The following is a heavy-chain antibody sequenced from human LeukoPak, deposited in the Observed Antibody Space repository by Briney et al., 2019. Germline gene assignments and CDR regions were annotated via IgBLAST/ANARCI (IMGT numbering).Heavy chain of an antibody. V-gene: IGHV4-4*07. Sequence: SETLSLTCSVSGGSISGYYWTWLRQPGGKGREWIGRVYTSGSTHYNTSLKRRLTMSVHTSKNQFSLKLSSVTAADTAVYYCARLITGTTTAFDIWGQGTMVTVSS. D-gene: IGHD1-7*01. CDR2: VYTSGST. CDR1: GGSISGYY. J-gene: IGHJ3*02. CDR3: ARLITGTTTAFDI.